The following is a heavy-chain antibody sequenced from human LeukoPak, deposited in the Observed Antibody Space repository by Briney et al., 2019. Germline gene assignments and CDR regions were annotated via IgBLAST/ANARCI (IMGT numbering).Heavy chain of an antibody. D-gene: IGHD1-26*01. V-gene: IGHV1-2*02. J-gene: IGHJ3*02. CDR2: INPDSGDT. CDR3: ARGGYYVGSYYLIGAFDI. Sequence: VSVKVSCKASGYTFTGYYMHWVRQAPGQGLEWMGWINPDSGDTDYAQKFQGRVTMTRDTSISTAYMELSRLRSDDTAVYYCARGGYYVGSYYLIGAFDIWGQGTMVTVSS. CDR1: GYTFTGYY.